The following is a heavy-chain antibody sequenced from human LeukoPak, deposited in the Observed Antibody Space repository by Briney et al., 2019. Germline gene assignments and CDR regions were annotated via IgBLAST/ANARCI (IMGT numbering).Heavy chain of an antibody. CDR2: ISSYNDNT. J-gene: IGHJ4*02. V-gene: IGHV1-18*01. D-gene: IGHD3-3*01. CDR1: DYTFTSYG. Sequence: ASVKVSCKASDYTFTSYGISWVRQAPGQGLEWMGWISSYNDNTNYAQKFQGRVTMTTDTSTSTAYMELRSLRSDDTAVYYCARDLARITVFVGEYWGQGTLVTVSS. CDR3: ARDLARITVFVGEY.